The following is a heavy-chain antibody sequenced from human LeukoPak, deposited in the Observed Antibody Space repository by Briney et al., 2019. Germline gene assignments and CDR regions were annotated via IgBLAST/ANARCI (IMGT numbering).Heavy chain of an antibody. CDR1: GGSISSYY. CDR3: AIGKQLVFDY. CDR2: IYYSGST. Sequence: SETLSLTCTVSGGSISSYYWSWIRQPPGKGLEWIGYIYYSGSTNYNPSLKSRVTISVDTSKNQFSLKLSSVTAADTAVHYCAIGKQLVFDYWGQGTLVTVSS. D-gene: IGHD6-13*01. J-gene: IGHJ4*02. V-gene: IGHV4-59*01.